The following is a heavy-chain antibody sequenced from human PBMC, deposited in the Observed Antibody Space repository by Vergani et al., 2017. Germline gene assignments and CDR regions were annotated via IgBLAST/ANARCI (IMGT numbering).Heavy chain of an antibody. J-gene: IGHJ6*03. Sequence: QVQLQESGPGLVKPSQTLSLTCTVSGGSISSGGYYWSWIRQHPGKGLEWIGYIYYSGSTYYNPSLKSLVTISVDTSKNQFSLKLSSVTAADTAVYYCARGDYGDYVPLYSAYYMDVWGKGTTVTVSS. D-gene: IGHD4-17*01. CDR2: IYYSGST. CDR1: GGSISSGGYY. CDR3: ARGDYGDYVPLYSAYYMDV. V-gene: IGHV4-31*01.